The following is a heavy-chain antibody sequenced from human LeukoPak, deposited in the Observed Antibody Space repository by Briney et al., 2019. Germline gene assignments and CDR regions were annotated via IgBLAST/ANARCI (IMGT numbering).Heavy chain of an antibody. J-gene: IGHJ4*02. V-gene: IGHV3-30*02. CDR3: AKSLQWELQGMFDY. CDR1: GFTFSNYG. CDR2: IRYDGSNK. Sequence: GGILRLSCAASGFTFSNYGIHWVRHAPGKGLEWVAFIRYDGSNKYYADSVKGRFTISRDNSKSTLYLQKNSLRAEDTAVYYCAKSLQWELQGMFDYWGQGTLVTVSS. D-gene: IGHD1-26*01.